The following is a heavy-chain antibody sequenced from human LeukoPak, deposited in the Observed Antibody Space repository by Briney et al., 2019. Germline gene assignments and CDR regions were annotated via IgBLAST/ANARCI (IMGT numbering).Heavy chain of an antibody. V-gene: IGHV3-21*01. CDR2: ISSSSSYI. CDR3: ARDAVRLRGDFDY. J-gene: IGHJ4*02. CDR1: GFTFSSYS. Sequence: PGGSLRLSCAASGFTFSSYSMDWVRQAPGKGLEWVSSISSSSSYIYYADSVKGRFTISRDNAKNSLYLQMNSLRAEDTAVYYCARDAVRLRGDFDYWGQGTLVTVSS. D-gene: IGHD5-12*01.